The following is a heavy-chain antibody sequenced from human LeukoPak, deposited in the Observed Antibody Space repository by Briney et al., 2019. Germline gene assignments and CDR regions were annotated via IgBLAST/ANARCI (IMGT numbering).Heavy chain of an antibody. D-gene: IGHD5-18*01. Sequence: GGSLRLSCAASGFTFSSYGMHWVRQAPGKGLEWVSTISGNGLETFYADAVKGRFTISRDNSKENSFLQMSRLRVEDTAVYYCAKGGHYSFFDYWGQGTLLTVST. J-gene: IGHJ4*02. CDR2: ISGNGLET. V-gene: IGHV3-23*01. CDR3: AKGGHYSFFDY. CDR1: GFTFSSYG.